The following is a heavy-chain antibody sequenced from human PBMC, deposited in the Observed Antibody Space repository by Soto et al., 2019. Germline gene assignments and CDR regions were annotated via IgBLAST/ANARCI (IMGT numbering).Heavy chain of an antibody. CDR1: GYTLTELS. V-gene: IGHV1-24*01. Sequence: SVKVSCKVSGYTLTELSMHWVRQAPGKGLERMGGFDPEDGETIYAQKFQGRVTMTEDTSTDTAYMELSSLRSEDTAVYYCATLNSPTYYYDSSGYYYDRYFDYWGQGTLVTVSS. J-gene: IGHJ4*02. CDR3: ATLNSPTYYYDSSGYYYDRYFDY. CDR2: FDPEDGET. D-gene: IGHD3-22*01.